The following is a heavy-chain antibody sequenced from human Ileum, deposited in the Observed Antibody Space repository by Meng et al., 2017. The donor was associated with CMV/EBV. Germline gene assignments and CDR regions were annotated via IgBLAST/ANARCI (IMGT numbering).Heavy chain of an antibody. V-gene: IGHV3-11*05. D-gene: IGHD6-6*01. Sequence: QIQLVESGGGLVKPGGSLRLSCAASGFTFSDHYMNWIRQAPGKGLEWVSYISGSSSDTNYADSVKGRFTISRDNDKNSLYLQMNSLRVEDTAVYYCARTARLLDTGGQETLVTVAS. CDR1: GFTFSDHY. J-gene: IGHJ5*02. CDR2: ISGSSSDT. CDR3: ARTARLLDT.